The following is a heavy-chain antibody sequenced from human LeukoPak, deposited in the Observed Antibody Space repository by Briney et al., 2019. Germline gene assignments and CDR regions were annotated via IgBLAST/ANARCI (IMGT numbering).Heavy chain of an antibody. CDR3: AKGSSRGSYYAFDY. CDR1: GFTPSSYA. CDR2: ISGSVGST. Sequence: PGRSLSLSCAASGFTPSSYAMSWVRQAPGKGVEWVSGISGSVGSTYYAESVKGRFTISRDHSKNTLYLPMTSLRAEDTAVYYSAKGSSRGSYYAFDYWGQGTLVTVSS. V-gene: IGHV3-23*01. D-gene: IGHD1-26*01. J-gene: IGHJ4*02.